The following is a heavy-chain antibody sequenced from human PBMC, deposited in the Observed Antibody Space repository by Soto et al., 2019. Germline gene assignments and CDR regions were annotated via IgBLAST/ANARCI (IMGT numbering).Heavy chain of an antibody. J-gene: IGHJ4*02. CDR3: ARWVGGESRYLDY. D-gene: IGHD3-9*01. Sequence: EVQLVESGGGLVQPGGSLRLSCAASGFTFSAYSMNWVRQAPGKGLEWVSDISSSSSNTYYADSVKGRFTXSRDXAKXXXXXXXXXXXXXXXAVYHCARWVGGESRYLDYWGQGTLVTVSS. CDR2: ISSSSSNT. CDR1: GFTFSAYS. V-gene: IGHV3-48*01.